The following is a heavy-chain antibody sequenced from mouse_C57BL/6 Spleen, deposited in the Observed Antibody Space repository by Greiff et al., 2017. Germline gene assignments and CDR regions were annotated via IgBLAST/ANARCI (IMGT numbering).Heavy chain of an antibody. D-gene: IGHD1-1*01. CDR2: INPNNGGT. CDR3: ARNEYGSSYGYFDV. Sequence: VQLQQSGPELVKPGASVKIPCKASGYTFTDYNMDWVKQSHGKSLEWIGDINPNNGGTIYNQKFKGKATLTVDKSSSTAYMELRSLTSEDTAVYYCARNEYGSSYGYFDVWGTETTVTVSS. V-gene: IGHV1-18*01. J-gene: IGHJ1*03. CDR1: GYTFTDYN.